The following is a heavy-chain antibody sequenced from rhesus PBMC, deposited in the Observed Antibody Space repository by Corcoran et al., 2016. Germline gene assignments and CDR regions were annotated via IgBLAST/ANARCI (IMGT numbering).Heavy chain of an antibody. CDR1: GVSISGYYN. Sequence: QVQLQESGPGLVKPSETLSLTCTVSGVSISGYYNWNWIRQSPGKGLEWIGYAYDSTARTTSHPSLKRRVTISNDPSMNQFSLRLTSVTAADAAVYYCARQGYTDHLGGLDSWGQGVVVTVSS. D-gene: IGHD2-39*02. J-gene: IGHJ6*01. CDR2: AYDSTART. CDR3: ARQGYTDHLGGLDS. V-gene: IGHV4-143*01.